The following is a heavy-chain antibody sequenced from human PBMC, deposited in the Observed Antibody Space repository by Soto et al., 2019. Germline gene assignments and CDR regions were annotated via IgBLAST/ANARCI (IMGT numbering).Heavy chain of an antibody. Sequence: SETLSLTCTVSAGSISSYYWSWIRQPPGKGLEWIGYIYYSGSTNYNPSLKSRVTISVDTSKNQFSLKLSSVTSADTAVYYCARDLMVVSGWALDAFDIWGQGTMVTVSS. CDR3: ARDLMVVSGWALDAFDI. J-gene: IGHJ3*02. V-gene: IGHV4-59*01. CDR2: IYYSGST. D-gene: IGHD6-19*01. CDR1: AGSISSYY.